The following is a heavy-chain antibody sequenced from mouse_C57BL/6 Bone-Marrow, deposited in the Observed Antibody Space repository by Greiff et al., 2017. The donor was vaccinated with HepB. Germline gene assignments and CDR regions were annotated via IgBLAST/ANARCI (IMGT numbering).Heavy chain of an antibody. D-gene: IGHD1-3*01. CDR1: GYTFTSYW. Sequence: VKQSCKASGYTFTSYWMHWVKQRPGQGLEWIGEIDPSDSYTNYNQKFKGKSTLTVDKSSSTAYMQLSSLTSEDSAVYYCARGELLFDYWGQGTTLTVSS. CDR2: IDPSDSYT. J-gene: IGHJ2*01. CDR3: ARGELLFDY. V-gene: IGHV1-69*01.